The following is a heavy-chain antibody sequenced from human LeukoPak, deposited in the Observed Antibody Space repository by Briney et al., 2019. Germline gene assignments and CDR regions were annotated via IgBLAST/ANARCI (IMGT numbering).Heavy chain of an antibody. CDR1: GFTFSTYA. CDR3: ARVETGTYYGAMDV. D-gene: IGHD3-10*01. CDR2: ISYDGNNK. Sequence: GSLRLSCAGSGFTFSTYAFHWVRQAPGKGLEWVAIISYDGNNKSYVDSMKGRITISRDNSKNTLYLQMNSLRTDDTAVYYCARVETGTYYGAMDVWGQGTTVTVSS. J-gene: IGHJ6*02. V-gene: IGHV3-30-3*01.